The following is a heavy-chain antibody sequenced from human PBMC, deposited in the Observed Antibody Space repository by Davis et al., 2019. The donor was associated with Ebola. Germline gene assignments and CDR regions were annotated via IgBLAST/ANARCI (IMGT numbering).Heavy chain of an antibody. J-gene: IGHJ6*02. Sequence: ASVKVSCKASGYTLTSYAMNWVRQAPGQGLEWMGWINTNTGNPTYAQGFTGRFVFSLDTSVSTAYLQISSLKAEDTAVYYCARDTMSKAVAGIPGYYYYGMDVWGQGTTVTVSS. CDR2: INTNTGNP. CDR1: GYTLTSYA. D-gene: IGHD6-19*01. V-gene: IGHV7-4-1*02. CDR3: ARDTMSKAVAGIPGYYYYGMDV.